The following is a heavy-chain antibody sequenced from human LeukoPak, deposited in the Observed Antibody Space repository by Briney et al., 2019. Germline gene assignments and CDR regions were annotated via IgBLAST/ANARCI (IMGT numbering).Heavy chain of an antibody. CDR1: GGSVSSGSYY. J-gene: IGHJ4*02. V-gene: IGHV4-61*01. D-gene: IGHD5-18*01. CDR3: ARGIDTAMVTWEKDYSSGYHYFDY. CDR2: IYYSGGT. Sequence: SETLSLTCTVSGGSVSSGSYYWGWIRQPPGKGLEWIGYIYYSGGTNYNPSLKSRVTISVDTSKNQFSLKLSSVTAADTAVYYCARGIDTAMVTWEKDYSSGYHYFDYWGQGTLVTVSS.